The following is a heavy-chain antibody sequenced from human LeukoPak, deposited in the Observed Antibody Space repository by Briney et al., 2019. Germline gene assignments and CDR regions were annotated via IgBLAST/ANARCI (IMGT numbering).Heavy chain of an antibody. CDR2: ISGSGGST. Sequence: HPGGSLRLSCAASGFTFSSYAMSWVRQAPGKGLEWVSAISGSGGSTYYADSVKGRFTISRDNSKNTLYLQMNSLRAEDTAVYYCAKDRPVYNWNYLGFDYWGQGTLVTVSS. J-gene: IGHJ4*02. CDR3: AKDRPVYNWNYLGFDY. D-gene: IGHD1-7*01. V-gene: IGHV3-23*01. CDR1: GFTFSSYA.